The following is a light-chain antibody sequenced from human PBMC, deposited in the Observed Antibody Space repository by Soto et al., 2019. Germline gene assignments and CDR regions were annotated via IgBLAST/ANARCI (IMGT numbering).Light chain of an antibody. Sequence: EIVMTQSPPTLSVSPGEXATLSCRASQRISTNVAWYQHRPGQAPRLLIYSASTRATGIPARFSGTGSGTEFTLTIRSLQSEDFAVYYCQQYNNWPPITFGGGTKVDIK. CDR3: QQYNNWPPIT. J-gene: IGKJ4*01. CDR1: QRISTN. V-gene: IGKV3-15*01. CDR2: SAS.